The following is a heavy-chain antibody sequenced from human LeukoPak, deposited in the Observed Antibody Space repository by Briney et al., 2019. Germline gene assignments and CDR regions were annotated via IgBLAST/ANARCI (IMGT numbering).Heavy chain of an antibody. CDR1: GFTFRNYV. CDR2: TSSDLNVK. J-gene: IGHJ4*02. CDR3: AREGYYGSGSPPSLYFDY. Sequence: GGSLRLSCAASGFTFRNYVIHWVRQAPGKGLEWVAVTSSDLNVKLYADSVKGRFTISRDNSRSTLYLQMNSLRPGDTAIYYCAREGYYGSGSPPSLYFDYWGQGTLVTVSS. V-gene: IGHV3-30-3*01. D-gene: IGHD3-10*01.